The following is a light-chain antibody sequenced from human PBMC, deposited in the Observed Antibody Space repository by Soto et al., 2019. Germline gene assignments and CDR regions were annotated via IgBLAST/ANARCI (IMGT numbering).Light chain of an antibody. J-gene: IGKJ1*01. CDR3: QHYNNWWT. CDR2: GAS. CDR1: QSVSSN. V-gene: IGKV3-15*01. Sequence: EIVMTQSPATLSVSPGERATLSCRASQSVSSNLAWYQQKPGQAPRLLIYGASTRAPGGPARFSGSGSGTDFPLTISSLQSEDFAVYYCQHYNNWWTFGQGTKVEIK.